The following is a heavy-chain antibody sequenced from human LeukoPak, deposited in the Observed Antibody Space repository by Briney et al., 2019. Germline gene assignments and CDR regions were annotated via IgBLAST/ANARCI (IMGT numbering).Heavy chain of an antibody. CDR2: ISYDGSNK. D-gene: IGHD4-23*01. CDR1: GFTVSSNF. J-gene: IGHJ4*02. CDR3: AKDPTAGWGYGGNRHYFDY. V-gene: IGHV3-30*18. Sequence: PGGSLRLSCAASGFTVSSNFMSWSRQAPGKGLEWVAVISYDGSNKYYADSVKGRFTISRDNSKNTLYLQMNSLRAEDTAVYYCAKDPTAGWGYGGNRHYFDYWGQGTLVTVSS.